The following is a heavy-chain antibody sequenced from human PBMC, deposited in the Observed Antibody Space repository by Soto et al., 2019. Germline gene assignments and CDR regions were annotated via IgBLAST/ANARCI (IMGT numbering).Heavy chain of an antibody. J-gene: IGHJ6*02. CDR1: GFTFSSYS. Sequence: PGGSLRLSCAASGFTFSSYSMNWVRQAPGKGLEWVSSISSSSSYIYYADSVKGRFTISRDNAENSLYLQMNSLRAEDTAVYYCARGLYSSGWDYYYYGMDVWGQGTTVTVSS. CDR3: ARGLYSSGWDYYYYGMDV. D-gene: IGHD6-19*01. CDR2: ISSSSSYI. V-gene: IGHV3-21*01.